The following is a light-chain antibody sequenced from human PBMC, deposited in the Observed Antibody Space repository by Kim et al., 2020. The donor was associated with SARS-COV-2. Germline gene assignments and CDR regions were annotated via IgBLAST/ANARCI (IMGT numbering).Light chain of an antibody. CDR3: TSYAAISTFV. V-gene: IGLV2-8*01. CDR1: SSDVGRYNF. Sequence: QSALTQPPSASGSPGQSVTISCSGTSSDVGRYNFVSWYQQHPGNAPKLMSYDVSKRPSGVPDRFSGSKSGNTASLSVSGLQAEDEADYYCTSYAAISTFVFATGTKVTVL. J-gene: IGLJ1*01. CDR2: DVS.